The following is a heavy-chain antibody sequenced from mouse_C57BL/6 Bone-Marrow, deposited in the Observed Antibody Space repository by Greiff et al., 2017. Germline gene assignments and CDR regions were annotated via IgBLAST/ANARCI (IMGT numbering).Heavy chain of an antibody. Sequence: EVKLEESGGDFVKPGGSLKLSCAASGFTFSSYGMSWVRQTPDKRLEWVATISSGGSYTYYPDSVKGRVTISIDNAKNTLYLQMSSLKSEDTAMYYCARRGTSWYFDVWCTGTTVTVSS. V-gene: IGHV5-6*02. D-gene: IGHD3-3*01. CDR1: GFTFSSYG. J-gene: IGHJ1*03. CDR2: ISSGGSYT. CDR3: ARRGTSWYFDV.